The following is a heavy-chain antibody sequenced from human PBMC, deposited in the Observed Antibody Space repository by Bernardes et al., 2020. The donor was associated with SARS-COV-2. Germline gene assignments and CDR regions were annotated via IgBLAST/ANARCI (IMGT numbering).Heavy chain of an antibody. Sequence: SETLSLTCTVSGGSVSSGSYYWSWIRQPPGKGLEWIGHIYHGWSTNYNPSLKSRVTISLDTSKNQFSLKLSSVTAADTAVYYCARGHGSTVTNWFDPWGQGTLVTVSS. CDR1: GGSVSSGSYY. D-gene: IGHD4-17*01. CDR3: ARGHGSTVTNWFDP. J-gene: IGHJ5*02. V-gene: IGHV4-61*01. CDR2: IYHGWST.